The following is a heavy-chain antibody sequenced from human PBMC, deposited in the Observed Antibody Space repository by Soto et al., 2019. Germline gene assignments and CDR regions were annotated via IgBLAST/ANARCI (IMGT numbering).Heavy chain of an antibody. D-gene: IGHD2-2*01. J-gene: IGHJ4*02. CDR3: ARMPTIKGNFFDY. CDR1: GYRFTNYW. Sequence: GESLKISCKGSGYRFTNYWIGWVRQMPGKGLEWMGIIYPGDSDTKYSPSFQGQVTISADKSISTAYLQWSSLKASDTAIYYCARMPTIKGNFFDYWGQVTLVTVSS. CDR2: IYPGDSDT. V-gene: IGHV5-51*01.